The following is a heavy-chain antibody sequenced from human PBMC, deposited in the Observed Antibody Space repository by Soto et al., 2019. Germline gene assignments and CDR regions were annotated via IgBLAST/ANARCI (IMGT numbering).Heavy chain of an antibody. CDR2: ISGSGGST. Sequence: PWGSLGIACAPSGFNFSSYAMSWVGQAPGKGLEWVSAISGSGGSTYYADSVKGRFNISRDNSKNTLYLQMNSLRAEDTAVHYCAKVPPYSSGYLYWGQGTMVTVSS. D-gene: IGHD3-22*01. CDR3: AKVPPYSSGYLY. V-gene: IGHV3-23*01. CDR1: GFNFSSYA. J-gene: IGHJ4*02.